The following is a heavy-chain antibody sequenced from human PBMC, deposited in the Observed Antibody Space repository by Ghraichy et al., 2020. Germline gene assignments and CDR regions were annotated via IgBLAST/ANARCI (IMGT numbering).Heavy chain of an antibody. D-gene: IGHD2-2*02. CDR2: IYYSGST. Sequence: SETLSLTCTVSGGSISSYYWSWIRQPPGKGLEWIGYIYYSGSTNYNPSLKSRVTISVDTSKNQFSLKLSSVTAADTAVYYCARGVNTVDYWGQGTLVTVSS. CDR3: ARGVNTVDY. V-gene: IGHV4-59*01. CDR1: GGSISSYY. J-gene: IGHJ4*02.